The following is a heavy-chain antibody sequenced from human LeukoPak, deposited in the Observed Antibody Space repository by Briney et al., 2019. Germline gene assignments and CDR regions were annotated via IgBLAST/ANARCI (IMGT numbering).Heavy chain of an antibody. V-gene: IGHV3-74*01. CDR3: ATSRTFDY. Sequence: RGSLRLSCAASGFTLSSYWMHWVRQAPGKGLVWVSHINIDGSNTRYADSVKGRFTISRDNAENTLYLQMNSLRVDDTAVYYYATSRTFDYWGQGTLVTVSS. CDR1: GFTLSSYW. CDR2: INIDGSNT. J-gene: IGHJ4*02.